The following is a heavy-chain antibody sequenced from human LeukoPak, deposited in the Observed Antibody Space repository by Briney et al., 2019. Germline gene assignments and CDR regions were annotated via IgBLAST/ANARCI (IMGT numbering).Heavy chain of an antibody. Sequence: PGGSLRLSCAASGFTFSSYAMSWVRQAPGKGLEWVSSISDDGKYIYYADSVKGRFSISRDNAKSSLYLQMNSLRAEDTAVYYCAKASSYYDFWSGILGGQGTLVTVSS. CDR3: AKASSYYDFWSGIL. J-gene: IGHJ4*02. V-gene: IGHV3-21*04. CDR1: GFTFSSYA. D-gene: IGHD3-3*01. CDR2: ISDDGKYI.